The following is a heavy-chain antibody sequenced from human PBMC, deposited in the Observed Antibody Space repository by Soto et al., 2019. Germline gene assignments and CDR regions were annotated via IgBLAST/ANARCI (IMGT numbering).Heavy chain of an antibody. V-gene: IGHV4-39*01. CDR3: ASHIAYSSGWRIDY. CDR2: IYYSGST. D-gene: IGHD6-19*01. J-gene: IGHJ4*02. Sequence: QLQLQESGPGLVKPSETLSLTCTVSGGSISSSSYYWSWIRQPPGKGLEWIGSIYYSGSTYYNPSLKSRVTISVDTSKNQFSLKLSSVTAADTAVYYCASHIAYSSGWRIDYWGQGTLVTVSS. CDR1: GGSISSSSYY.